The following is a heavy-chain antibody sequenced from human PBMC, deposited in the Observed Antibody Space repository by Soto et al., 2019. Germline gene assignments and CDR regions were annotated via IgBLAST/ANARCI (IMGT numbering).Heavy chain of an antibody. D-gene: IGHD3-16*02. V-gene: IGHV4-39*01. CDR1: GGSISSSSYY. CDR2: IYYIGST. J-gene: IGHJ4*02. Sequence: SETLSLTCTVSGGSISSSSYYWGWIRQPPGKGLEWIGSIYYIGSTYYNPPLKSRFTISVYTSKNNFSLKLSSVTAADTAVYYCVLRLGELSFYFDYWGQGTLVTVSS. CDR3: VLRLGELSFYFDY.